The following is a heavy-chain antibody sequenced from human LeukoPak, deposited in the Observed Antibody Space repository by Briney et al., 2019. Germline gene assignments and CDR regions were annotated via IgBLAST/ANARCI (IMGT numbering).Heavy chain of an antibody. CDR1: GGSISSYY. CDR3: ARDPATYYDFWSGWQSLGAFDI. Sequence: PSETLSLTCTVSGGSISSYYWSWIRQPPGKGLERIGYIYYSGSTNYNPSLKSRVTISVDTSKNQFSLKLSSVTAADTAVYYCARDPATYYDFWSGWQSLGAFDIWGQGTMVTVSS. J-gene: IGHJ3*02. D-gene: IGHD3-3*01. V-gene: IGHV4-59*01. CDR2: IYYSGST.